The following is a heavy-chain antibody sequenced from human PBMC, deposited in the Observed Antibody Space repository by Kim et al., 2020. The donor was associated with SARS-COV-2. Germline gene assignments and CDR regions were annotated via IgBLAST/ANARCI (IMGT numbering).Heavy chain of an antibody. D-gene: IGHD6-13*01. Sequence: SETLSPTCTVSGGSISSYYWSWIRQPPGKGLEWIGFISDSGSTNYNPSLRSRVIMSVDTSKNQVSLKLSSVTAADTAVYYCARQPYSSNLYRGHGMDVWGQGTTVTVSS. CDR3: ARQPYSSNLYRGHGMDV. CDR2: ISDSGST. J-gene: IGHJ6*02. CDR1: GGSISSYY. V-gene: IGHV4-59*08.